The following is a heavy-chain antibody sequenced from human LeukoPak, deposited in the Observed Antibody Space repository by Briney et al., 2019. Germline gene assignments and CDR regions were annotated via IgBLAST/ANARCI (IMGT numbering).Heavy chain of an antibody. Sequence: SQTLSLTCAVSGGSISSGGYSWSWIRQPPGKGLEWIGYIYHSGSTYYNPSLKSRVTISVDRSKNQLSLKLSSVTAADTAVYYCASGYSGYDLGRRGYYYGMDVWGQGTTVTVSS. J-gene: IGHJ6*02. CDR1: GGSISSGGYS. V-gene: IGHV4-30-2*01. CDR3: ASGYSGYDLGRRGYYYGMDV. CDR2: IYHSGST. D-gene: IGHD5-12*01.